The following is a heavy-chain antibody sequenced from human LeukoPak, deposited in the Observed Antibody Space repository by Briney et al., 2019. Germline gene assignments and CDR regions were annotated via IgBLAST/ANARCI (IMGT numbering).Heavy chain of an antibody. Sequence: ASVKVSCKASGYTFTGYYMHWVRQAPGQGLEWMGWINPNSGGTNYAQKFQGRVTMTRDTSISTAYMELRSLRSDDTAVYYCARAIRYYYDSSGYPYYFDYWGQGTLVTVSS. CDR1: GYTFTGYY. CDR2: INPNSGGT. V-gene: IGHV1-2*02. J-gene: IGHJ4*02. D-gene: IGHD3-22*01. CDR3: ARAIRYYYDSSGYPYYFDY.